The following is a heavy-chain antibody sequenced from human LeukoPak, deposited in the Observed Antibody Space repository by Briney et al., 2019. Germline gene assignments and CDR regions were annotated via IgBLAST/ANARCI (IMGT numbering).Heavy chain of an antibody. V-gene: IGHV3-48*03. J-gene: IGHJ4*02. Sequence: PGGSLRLSCAASGFTFSSYEMNWVRQAPGKGLEWVSYISSSGRTIYYADSVQGRFTISRDNAKNSLYLQMNSLRAEDTAVYYCAVNYDLDYWGQGTLVTGSS. CDR1: GFTFSSYE. D-gene: IGHD4-11*01. CDR3: AVNYDLDY. CDR2: ISSSGRTI.